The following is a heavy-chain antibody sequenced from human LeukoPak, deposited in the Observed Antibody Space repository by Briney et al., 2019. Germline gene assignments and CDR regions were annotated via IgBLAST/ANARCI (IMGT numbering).Heavy chain of an antibody. V-gene: IGHV4-39*01. D-gene: IGHD2/OR15-2a*01. Sequence: SETLSLTCTVSGCSVSSSSYYWGWIRQPPGKGLEWIGNIYYSGSTYYNPSLKTRVTISVDTSKNQFSLKLSSVTAADTAVYYCARLVRSDAFDIWGQGTMVTVPS. CDR2: IYYSGST. CDR1: GCSVSSSSYY. J-gene: IGHJ3*02. CDR3: ARLVRSDAFDI.